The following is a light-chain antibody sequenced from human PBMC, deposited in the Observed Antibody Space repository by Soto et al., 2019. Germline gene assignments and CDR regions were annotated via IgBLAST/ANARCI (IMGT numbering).Light chain of an antibody. Sequence: DIRMTQSLSTLSASVGDRVTITCRASQSISSWLAWYQQKPGKAPKLLIYKASSLESGVPSRFSGSGSGTEFTLTISSLQPDDFATYYCQQYNSYLYTFGQGTKLEIK. CDR2: KAS. J-gene: IGKJ2*01. V-gene: IGKV1-5*03. CDR1: QSISSW. CDR3: QQYNSYLYT.